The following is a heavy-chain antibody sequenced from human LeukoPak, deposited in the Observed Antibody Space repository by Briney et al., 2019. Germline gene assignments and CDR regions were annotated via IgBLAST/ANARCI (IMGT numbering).Heavy chain of an antibody. D-gene: IGHD2-2*01. CDR1: GFTFSSYG. V-gene: IGHV3-30*02. CDR2: IRYDGSNK. Sequence: GGSLRLSCAASGFTFSSYGMHWVRQAPGKGLEWVAFIRYDGSNKYYADSVKGRFTISRDNSKNTLYLQMNSLRAEDTAVYYCAKDSSAVVVVPAATNFDYWGQGTLVTVSS. CDR3: AKDSSAVVVVPAATNFDY. J-gene: IGHJ4*02.